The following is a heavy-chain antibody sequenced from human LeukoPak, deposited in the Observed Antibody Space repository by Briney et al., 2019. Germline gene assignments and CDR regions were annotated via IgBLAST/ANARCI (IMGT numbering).Heavy chain of an antibody. V-gene: IGHV4-34*01. J-gene: IGHJ6*03. Sequence: SETLSLTCAVYGGSFSNYYWNWIRQPPGKGLEWLGEVNDNGRANYNPSLMSRVTVSVDTSKNQFSLRLTSVAATDTAVYYCAKRWNYGRNYYIDVWGKGATVSVSS. CDR1: GGSFSNYY. CDR3: AKRWNYGRNYYIDV. D-gene: IGHD1-7*01. CDR2: VNDNGRA.